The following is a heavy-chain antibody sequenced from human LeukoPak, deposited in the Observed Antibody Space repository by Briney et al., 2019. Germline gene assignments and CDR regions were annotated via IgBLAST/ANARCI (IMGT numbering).Heavy chain of an antibody. D-gene: IGHD2-15*01. J-gene: IGHJ4*02. Sequence: GGSLRLSCAASGFTFSTYSMNWVRQAPGKGLDWVSSISSSSSYIYYADSVKGRFTISRDNAKNSLYLQMDSLRAEDTAVFYCAKSPEGYCSGGTCYLYFDYWGQGSLVTVSS. CDR3: AKSPEGYCSGGTCYLYFDY. CDR1: GFTFSTYS. V-gene: IGHV3-21*06. CDR2: ISSSSSYI.